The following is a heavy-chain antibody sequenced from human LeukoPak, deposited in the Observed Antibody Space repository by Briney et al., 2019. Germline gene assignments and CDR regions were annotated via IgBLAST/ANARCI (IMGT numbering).Heavy chain of an antibody. CDR1: GFTFSSYA. Sequence: GGSLRLSCAASGFTFSSYAMSWVRQAPGKGLEWVSGTSGSGSGPYYPDSVKGRFTISRDNSKNTLYLQMNSLRAEDTAVYYCAKGGIAAAGTSFYFDYWGQGTLVTVSS. J-gene: IGHJ4*02. D-gene: IGHD6-13*01. CDR3: AKGGIAAAGTSFYFDY. V-gene: IGHV3-23*01. CDR2: TSGSGSGP.